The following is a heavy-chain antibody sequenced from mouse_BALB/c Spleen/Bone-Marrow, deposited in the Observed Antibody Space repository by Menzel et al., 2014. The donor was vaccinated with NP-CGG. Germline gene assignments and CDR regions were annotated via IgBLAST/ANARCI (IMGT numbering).Heavy chain of an antibody. CDR3: TRGDYDWYFDV. CDR2: IDPSDSYT. D-gene: IGHD2-4*01. J-gene: IGHJ1*01. CDR1: GYTFTSYW. Sequence: QVQLQQSGAELVKPGASVKMSCKASGYTFTSYWMHWVKQRPGQGLEWIGVIDPSDSYTSYNQKFKGKATLTVDTSSSTAYMQLSSLTSEDSAVYSCTRGDYDWYFDVWGAGTTVTVSS. V-gene: IGHV1S127*01.